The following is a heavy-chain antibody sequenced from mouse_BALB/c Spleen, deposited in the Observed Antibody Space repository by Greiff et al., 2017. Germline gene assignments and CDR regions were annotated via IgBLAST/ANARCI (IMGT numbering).Heavy chain of an antibody. CDR2: IDPANGNT. CDR1: GFNIKDTY. J-gene: IGHJ4*01. Sequence: VQLKQSGAELVKPGASVKLSCTASGFNIKDTYMHWVKQRPEQGLEWIGRIDPANGNTKYDPKFQGKATITADTSSNTAYLQLSSLTSEDTAVYYCAPYDYDDGYYAMDYWGQGTSVTVSS. D-gene: IGHD2-4*01. V-gene: IGHV14-3*02. CDR3: APYDYDDGYYAMDY.